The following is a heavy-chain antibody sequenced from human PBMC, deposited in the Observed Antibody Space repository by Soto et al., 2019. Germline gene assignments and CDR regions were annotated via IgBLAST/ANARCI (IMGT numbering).Heavy chain of an antibody. V-gene: IGHV4-4*02. CDR3: ARVDSSSWYDY. Sequence: QVQLQESGPGLVKPSGTLSLTCAVSGGSISSSNWWSWVRQHPGKGREWIGDIYHSGSTNYKPSLKVRVNISVDKSKNQFSLKLSSVTAADTAMYYCARVDSSSWYDYWGQGTLVTVSA. CDR2: IYHSGST. D-gene: IGHD6-13*01. J-gene: IGHJ4*02. CDR1: GGSISSSNW.